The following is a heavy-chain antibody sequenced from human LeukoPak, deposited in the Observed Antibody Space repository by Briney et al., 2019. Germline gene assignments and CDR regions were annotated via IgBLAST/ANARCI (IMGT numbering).Heavy chain of an antibody. CDR2: ISWNSGSI. D-gene: IGHD3-10*01. CDR3: AKDFGSSDYLDY. J-gene: IGHJ4*02. Sequence: AGGSLRLSCAASGFTFDDYAMHWVRQAPGKGLEWVSGISWNSGSIGYADSVKGRFTISRDNAKNSLYLQMNSLRAEDTALYYCAKDFGSSDYLDYWGQGTLVTVSS. V-gene: IGHV3-9*01. CDR1: GFTFDDYA.